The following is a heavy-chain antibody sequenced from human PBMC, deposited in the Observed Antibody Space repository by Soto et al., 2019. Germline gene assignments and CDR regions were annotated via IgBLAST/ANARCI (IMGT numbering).Heavy chain of an antibody. CDR3: ARGPTYYYDSSGHLYNWFDP. V-gene: IGHV1-8*01. J-gene: IGHJ5*02. Sequence: QVQLVQSGAEVKKPGASVKVSCKASGYTFTNYDINWVRQATGQGLEWMGWMNPNSGNTGYAQKFQGRVIMTRNTSISTAYMELSSLRSEDTAVYYCARGPTYYYDSSGHLYNWFDPWGQGTLVTVSS. D-gene: IGHD3-22*01. CDR1: GYTFTNYD. CDR2: MNPNSGNT.